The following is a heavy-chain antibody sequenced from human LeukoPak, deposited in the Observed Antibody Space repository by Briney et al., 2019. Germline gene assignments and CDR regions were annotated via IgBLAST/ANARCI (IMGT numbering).Heavy chain of an antibody. J-gene: IGHJ4*02. V-gene: IGHV4-39*01. Sequence: PSETLSLTGTASGGSSTSSSSSWGGIGHPPGKGREGLGSIYYSGSTYYNPSLKSRVTISVDTSKNQFSLKLSSVTAADTAVYYCARHLSSQVSPFAGWGQGTLVTVSS. CDR3: ARHLSSQVSPFAG. CDR1: GGSSTSSSSS. D-gene: IGHD2-8*01. CDR2: IYYSGST.